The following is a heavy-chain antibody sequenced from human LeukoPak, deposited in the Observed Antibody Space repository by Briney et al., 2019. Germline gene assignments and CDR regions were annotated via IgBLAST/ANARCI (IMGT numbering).Heavy chain of an antibody. V-gene: IGHV3-48*04. J-gene: IGHJ4*02. CDR2: ISSSSTI. D-gene: IGHD1-26*01. CDR3: ARDATDGSYYGY. CDR1: GFTFSSYS. Sequence: GGSLRLSCAASGFTFSSYSMNWVRQAPGKGLEWVSYISSSSTIYYADSVKGRFTISRDNAKNSLYLQMNSLRAEDTAVYYCARDATDGSYYGYWGQGTLVTVSS.